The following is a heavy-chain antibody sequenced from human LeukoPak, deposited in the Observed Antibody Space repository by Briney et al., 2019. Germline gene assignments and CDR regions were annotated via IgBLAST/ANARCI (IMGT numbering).Heavy chain of an antibody. CDR3: ARDRRRIVVATAANDY. Sequence: PGGSLRLSCAASGFTFDNYGMSWVRHAPGKGLEWVSAINWSGRSTTYADSVKGPFTITRANAKNSLYLQLNRLRAEDTAVYYCARDRRRIVVATAANDYWGQGALFTVS. J-gene: IGHJ4*02. CDR1: GFTFDNYG. CDR2: INWSGRST. V-gene: IGHV3-20*04. D-gene: IGHD2-2*01.